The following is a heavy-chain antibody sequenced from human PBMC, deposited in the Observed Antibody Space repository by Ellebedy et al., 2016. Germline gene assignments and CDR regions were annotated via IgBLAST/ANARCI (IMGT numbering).Heavy chain of an antibody. CDR1: GDSISNYY. CDR2: VFHTGAT. D-gene: IGHD1-1*01. V-gene: IGHV4-59*01. CDR3: AKWNAAWNAFDV. Sequence: SETLSLTCSVSGDSISNYYWNWIRRPPGKGLEWIGFVFHTGATFYNPSLKSRVTMSVDTSMSQISLRLMSVTAADTAVYYCAKWNAAWNAFDVWGLGTMVTVSS. J-gene: IGHJ3*01.